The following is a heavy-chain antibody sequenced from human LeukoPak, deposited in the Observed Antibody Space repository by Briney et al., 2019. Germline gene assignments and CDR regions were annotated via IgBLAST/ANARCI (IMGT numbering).Heavy chain of an antibody. CDR3: ARSYDILTGWYYFDY. V-gene: IGHV3-53*01. CDR2: IYSGGST. D-gene: IGHD3-9*01. J-gene: IGHJ4*02. CDR1: GFSVSSNY. Sequence: PGGSLGLSCAASGFSVSSNYMSWVRQAPGKGLEWVSVIYSGGSTYYADSVKGRFTISRDNSKNTLYLQMNSLRAEDTAVYYCARSYDILTGWYYFDYWGQGTLVTVSS.